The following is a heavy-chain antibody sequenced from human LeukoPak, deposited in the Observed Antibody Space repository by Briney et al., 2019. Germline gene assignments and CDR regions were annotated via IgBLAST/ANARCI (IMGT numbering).Heavy chain of an antibody. J-gene: IGHJ5*02. CDR3: ARDRGYSSSWGLPNWFDP. V-gene: IGHV3-33*01. CDR2: IWYDGSNK. CDR1: GFTFSSYG. D-gene: IGHD6-13*01. Sequence: GGSLRLSCAASGFTFSSYGMHWVRQAPGKGLEWVAVIWYDGSNKYYADSVKGRFTISRDNSKNTLYLQMNSLRSDDTAVYYCARDRGYSSSWGLPNWFDPWGQGTLVTVSS.